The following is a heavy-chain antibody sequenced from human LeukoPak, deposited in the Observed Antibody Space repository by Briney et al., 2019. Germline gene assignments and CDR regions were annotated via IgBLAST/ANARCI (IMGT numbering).Heavy chain of an antibody. D-gene: IGHD2-21*02. J-gene: IGHJ4*02. Sequence: GESLKISRQGSGYSFSSYWIAWVRQMPGKGLEWMGIIYPGDSDTRYSPSFQGQVTISADKSISTAYLQWSSLKASDTAMYYCARHESTGDHYWGQGTLVTVSS. V-gene: IGHV5-51*01. CDR2: IYPGDSDT. CDR1: GYSFSSYW. CDR3: ARHESTGDHY.